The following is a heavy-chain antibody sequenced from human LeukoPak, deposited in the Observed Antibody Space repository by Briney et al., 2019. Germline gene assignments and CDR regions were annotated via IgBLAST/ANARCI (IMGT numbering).Heavy chain of an antibody. J-gene: IGHJ6*03. CDR3: AKDRSSSWYPGNMDV. CDR2: MSAIGGTT. D-gene: IGHD6-13*01. CDR1: GFIFSDYA. V-gene: IGHV3-23*01. Sequence: GGSLRLSCAGSGFIFSDYAMTWVRQAPGKGLEWVSGMSAIGGTTYYTDSLKGRFTISRDNSKNMLYLQMNSLRAEDTAVYFCAKDRSSSWYPGNMDVWGKGTTVTVSS.